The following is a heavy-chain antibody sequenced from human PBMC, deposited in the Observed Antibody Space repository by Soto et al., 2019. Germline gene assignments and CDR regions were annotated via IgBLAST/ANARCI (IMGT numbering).Heavy chain of an antibody. CDR3: AKDMAYGGNSGPFDY. V-gene: IGHV3-43*01. CDR1: GFTFDDYT. CDR2: IFWDGSNT. Sequence: EVQLVESGGVVVQPGGSLRLSCAASGFTFDDYTMHWVRQAPGKGLEWVSLIFWDGSNTHYADSVKGRFTISRDNRKNSLYLQMDRLRTEDTALYYCAKDMAYGGNSGPFDYWGQETLVTVSS. D-gene: IGHD4-17*01. J-gene: IGHJ4*02.